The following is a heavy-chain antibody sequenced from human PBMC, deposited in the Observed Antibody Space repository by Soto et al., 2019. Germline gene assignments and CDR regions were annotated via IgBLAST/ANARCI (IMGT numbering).Heavy chain of an antibody. V-gene: IGHV3-23*01. D-gene: IGHD6-13*01. CDR2: ISGSGGST. J-gene: IGHJ4*02. CDR3: AKGSGSSWYSS. Sequence: EVQLLESGGGLVQPGGSLRLSCAASGFTFSSYGMSWVRQAPGKGLEWVSAISGSGGSTYYADSVKGRFTISRDNSKNTLYLKMNSPRAEDTAVYYCAKGSGSSWYSSWGQGTLVTVSS. CDR1: GFTFSSYG.